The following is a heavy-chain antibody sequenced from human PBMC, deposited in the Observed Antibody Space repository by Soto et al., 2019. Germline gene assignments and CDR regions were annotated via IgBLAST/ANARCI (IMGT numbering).Heavy chain of an antibody. D-gene: IGHD3-10*01. Sequence: QVQLVQSGAEVKKPGASVKVSCKASGYTFTSFGISWLRQAPGQGLEWMGWISAYNSNTKYAQKLQGRVTMTTDTSTSTAYMELRSLRSDDTAVYYCVRDLGSMVRGIVPLFDYWGQGTLVTVSS. CDR3: VRDLGSMVRGIVPLFDY. CDR2: ISAYNSNT. CDR1: GYTFTSFG. V-gene: IGHV1-18*01. J-gene: IGHJ4*02.